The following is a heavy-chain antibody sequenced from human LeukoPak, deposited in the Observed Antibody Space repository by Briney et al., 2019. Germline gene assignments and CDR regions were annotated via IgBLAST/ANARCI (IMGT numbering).Heavy chain of an antibody. CDR2: ISYDGSKE. Sequence: GGSLRLSCAASGFTFSDYPIHWVRQAPGKGLEWVTLISYDGSKEYYADCVKGRFTISRDNSKNTVYLQMNSLSDEDTAVYFCAYGSGSYRVFDIWGQGTMVTVSS. J-gene: IGHJ3*02. V-gene: IGHV3-30*01. CDR1: GFTFSDYP. CDR3: AYGSGSYRVFDI. D-gene: IGHD3-10*01.